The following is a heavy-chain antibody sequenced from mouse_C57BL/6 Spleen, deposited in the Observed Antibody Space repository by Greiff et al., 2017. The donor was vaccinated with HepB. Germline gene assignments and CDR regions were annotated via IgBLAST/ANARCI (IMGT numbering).Heavy chain of an antibody. V-gene: IGHV1-69*01. CDR1: GYTFTSYW. Sequence: QVQLQQPGAELVMPGASVKLSCKASGYTFTSYWMHWVKQRPGQGLEWIGEIDPSDSYTNYNQKFKGKSTLTVDKSSSTAYMQLSSLTSEDSAVYYCARLRYDYDPMDYWGQGTSVTVSS. CDR3: ARLRYDYDPMDY. CDR2: IDPSDSYT. J-gene: IGHJ4*01. D-gene: IGHD2-4*01.